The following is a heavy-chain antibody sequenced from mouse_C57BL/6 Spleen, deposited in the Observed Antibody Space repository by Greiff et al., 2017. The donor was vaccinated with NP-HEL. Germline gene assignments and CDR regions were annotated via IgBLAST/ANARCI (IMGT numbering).Heavy chain of an antibody. CDR2: INPNNGGT. CDR3: ARYGSSSYYFDY. Sequence: VQLKQSGPELVKPGASVKIPCKASGYTFTDYNMDWVKQSHGKSLEWIGDINPNNGGTIYNQKFKGKATLTVDKSSSTAYMELRSLTSEDTAVYYCARYGSSSYYFDYWGQGTTLTVSS. J-gene: IGHJ2*01. D-gene: IGHD1-1*01. CDR1: GYTFTDYN. V-gene: IGHV1-18*01.